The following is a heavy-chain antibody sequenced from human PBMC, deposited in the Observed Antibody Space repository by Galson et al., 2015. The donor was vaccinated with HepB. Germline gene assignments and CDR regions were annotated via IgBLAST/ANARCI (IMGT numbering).Heavy chain of an antibody. CDR2: ISAYNGNT. D-gene: IGHD3-10*01. J-gene: IGHJ1*01. CDR1: GYTFTSYG. CDR3: ARDETPGYYGSGSYLH. V-gene: IGHV1-18*04. Sequence: SVQVSCKASGYTFTSYGISWVRQAPGQGLEWMGWISAYNGNTNYAQKLQGRVTMTTDTSTSTAYMELRSLRSDDTAVYYCARDETPGYYGSGSYLHWGQGTLVTVSS.